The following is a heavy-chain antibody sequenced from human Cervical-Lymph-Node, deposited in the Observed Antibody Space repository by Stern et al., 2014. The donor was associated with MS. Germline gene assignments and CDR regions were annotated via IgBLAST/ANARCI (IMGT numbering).Heavy chain of an antibody. CDR2: INTRGGST. D-gene: IGHD6-13*01. CDR3: ARAFSSPEPFDH. CDR1: GYTFTSYY. J-gene: IGHJ4*02. V-gene: IGHV1-46*01. Sequence: QLVQSGAEVKKPGASVNVSCKASGYTFTSYYIHWVRQAPGQGLEWMGIINTRGGSTSHAQKFQGRVTMTTYMSTTTVYMEVSSLRSEDTAVYYCARAFSSPEPFDHWGQGTLVTVSS.